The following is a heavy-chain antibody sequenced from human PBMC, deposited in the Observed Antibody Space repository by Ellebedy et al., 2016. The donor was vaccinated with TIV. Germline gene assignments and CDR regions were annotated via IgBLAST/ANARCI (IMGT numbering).Heavy chain of an antibody. D-gene: IGHD4-23*01. V-gene: IGHV1-69*04. CDR3: ARGDGGNSLDDY. CDR2: IIPILGIA. Sequence: AASVKVSCKASGGTFSSYAISWVRQAPGQGLEWMGRIIPILGIANYAQKFQGRVTITADKSTSTAYMELSSLRSEDTAVYYCARGDGGNSLDDYWGQGTLVTVSS. J-gene: IGHJ4*02. CDR1: GGTFSSYA.